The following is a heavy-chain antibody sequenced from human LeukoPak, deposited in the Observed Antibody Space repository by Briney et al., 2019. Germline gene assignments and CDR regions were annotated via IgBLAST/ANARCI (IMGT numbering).Heavy chain of an antibody. CDR1: GILVSSNY. D-gene: IGHD1-26*01. J-gene: IGHJ4*02. V-gene: IGHV3-66*01. CDR2: IDSTGST. Sequence: GGSLRLSCVASGILVSSNYMSWVRQAPGKGLEWVSFIDSTGSTYYADSVKGRFTISRDNAKNSLYLQMNSLRDEDTAVYYCARGSGTYQIFDYWGQGTLVTVSS. CDR3: ARGSGTYQIFDY.